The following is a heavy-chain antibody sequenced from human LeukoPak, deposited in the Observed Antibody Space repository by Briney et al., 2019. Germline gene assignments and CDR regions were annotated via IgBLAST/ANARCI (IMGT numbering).Heavy chain of an antibody. CDR2: ISSTGSTI. V-gene: IGHV3-48*01. CDR1: GFTFSSYS. D-gene: IGHD3-9*01. CDR3: ARSLTIFRLSYFDY. J-gene: IGHJ4*02. Sequence: PGGSLRLSCAASGFTFSSYSMTWVRQAPGKGLEWVSYISSTGSTIYYADSVKGRFTISRDNAKNSLYLQMNSLRAEDTAVYYCARSLTIFRLSYFDYWGQGTLVTVSS.